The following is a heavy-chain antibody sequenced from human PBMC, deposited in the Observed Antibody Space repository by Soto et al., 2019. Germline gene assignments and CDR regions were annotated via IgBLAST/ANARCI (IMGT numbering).Heavy chain of an antibody. V-gene: IGHV1-3*01. CDR2: INAGNGNT. Sequence: QVQLVQSGAEVKKPGASVKVSCKASGYTFTNYAMHWVRQAPGQRLEWMGWINAGNGNTKYSQKFQGRVTITRDTSXXXAHXELSSLRSEDTAVYYCASSYSNYALIDYYYYGMDVWGQGTTVTVSS. CDR3: ASSYSNYALIDYYYYGMDV. CDR1: GYTFTNYA. J-gene: IGHJ6*02. D-gene: IGHD4-4*01.